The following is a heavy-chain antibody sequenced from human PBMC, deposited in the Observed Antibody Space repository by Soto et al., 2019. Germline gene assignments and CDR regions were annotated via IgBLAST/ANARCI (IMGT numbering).Heavy chain of an antibody. Sequence: EVQLVESGGALVQPGGSLRLSCAASGFTFTNYWMAWVSQAPGKGLEWVAHIDQGGGEKYYVDSVKGRFTISRDNAKNSLYLQMNSLRAEDTALYYCARGGNWFDPWGQGTLVTVSS. CDR2: IDQGGGEK. V-gene: IGHV3-7*05. J-gene: IGHJ5*02. D-gene: IGHD3-10*01. CDR3: ARGGNWFDP. CDR1: GFTFTNYW.